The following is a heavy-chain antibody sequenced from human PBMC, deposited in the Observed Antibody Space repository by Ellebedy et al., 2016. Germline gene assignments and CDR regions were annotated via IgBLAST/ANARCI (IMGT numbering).Heavy chain of an antibody. CDR3: ARGFGEFDL. Sequence: SETLSLTCGVSDGSIGTSNRYWGWIRQSPGKGLEWIGSIYYSGSATYYNPSLKSRVTLSLDTSNNYYSLKMTSVTAADTALYFCARGFGEFDLWGQGILVTVSS. CDR1: DGSIGTSNRY. CDR2: IYYSGSAT. J-gene: IGHJ5*02. V-gene: IGHV4-39*07. D-gene: IGHD3-10*01.